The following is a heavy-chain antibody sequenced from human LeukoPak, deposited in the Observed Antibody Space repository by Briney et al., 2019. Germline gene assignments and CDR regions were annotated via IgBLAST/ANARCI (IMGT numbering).Heavy chain of an antibody. CDR3: ARDAGNGNFDY. D-gene: IGHD1-1*01. CDR1: GFTFSSYG. V-gene: IGHV3-7*01. CDR2: IKQDGSEK. J-gene: IGHJ4*02. Sequence: PGGSLRLSCAASGFTFSSYGMHWVRQAPGKGLEWVANIKQDGSEKYYADSVKGRFTISRDNAKNSFFLQMNSLRAEDTAVYYCARDAGNGNFDYWGQGTLVTVSS.